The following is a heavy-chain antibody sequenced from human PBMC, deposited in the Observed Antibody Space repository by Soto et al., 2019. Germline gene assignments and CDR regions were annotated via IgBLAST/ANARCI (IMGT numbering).Heavy chain of an antibody. D-gene: IGHD6-13*01. V-gene: IGHV4-34*01. CDR2: INHSGST. CDR1: GGSFSGYY. J-gene: IGHJ5*02. CDR3: ASHYSSSWEWWFDP. Sequence: PSETLSLTCAVYGGSFSGYYWSWIRQPPGKGLEWIGEINHSGSTNYNPSLKSRVTISVDTSKNQFSLKLSSVTAADTAVYYCASHYSSSWEWWFDPWGQGTLVTVSS.